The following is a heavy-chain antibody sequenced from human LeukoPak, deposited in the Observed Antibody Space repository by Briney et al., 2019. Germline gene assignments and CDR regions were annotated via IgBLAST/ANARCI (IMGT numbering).Heavy chain of an antibody. D-gene: IGHD6-13*01. J-gene: IGHJ3*02. CDR2: ISGSGDST. Sequence: PGGSLRLSCEASGFTFSSYAMSWVRQAPGKGLEWVSAISGSGDSTYYADSVKGRFTISRDNSKNTMYLQMSSLRAEDTAVYYCAKDSSSSWPFDAFDIWGQGTMVTVSS. CDR3: AKDSSSSWPFDAFDI. CDR1: GFTFSSYA. V-gene: IGHV3-23*01.